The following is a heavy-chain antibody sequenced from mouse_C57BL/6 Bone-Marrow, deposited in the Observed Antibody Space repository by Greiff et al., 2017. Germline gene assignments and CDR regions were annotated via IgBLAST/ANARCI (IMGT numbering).Heavy chain of an antibody. Sequence: QVQLQQPGAELVKPGASVKLSCKASGYTFTSYWMHWVKQRPGPGLEWIGMIHPNSGSTNYNEKFKSKATLTVDKSSSTAYMQHSSLTSEDSAVYYCARWGLRYLDYWGQGTTLTVTS. J-gene: IGHJ2*01. D-gene: IGHD2-13*01. CDR1: GYTFTSYW. CDR3: ARWGLRYLDY. V-gene: IGHV1-64*01. CDR2: IHPNSGST.